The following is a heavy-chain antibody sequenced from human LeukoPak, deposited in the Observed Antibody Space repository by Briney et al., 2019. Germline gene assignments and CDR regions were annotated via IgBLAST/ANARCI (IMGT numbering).Heavy chain of an antibody. Sequence: GGSLGLSCAASGFTFSSYSMNWVRQAPGKGLEWVSSISSSSSYIYYADSVKGRFTISRDNAKNSLYLQMNSLRAEDTAVYYCARERRTVTDFDYWGQGTLVTVSS. CDR2: ISSSSSYI. J-gene: IGHJ4*02. CDR3: ARERRTVTDFDY. V-gene: IGHV3-21*01. D-gene: IGHD4-17*01. CDR1: GFTFSSYS.